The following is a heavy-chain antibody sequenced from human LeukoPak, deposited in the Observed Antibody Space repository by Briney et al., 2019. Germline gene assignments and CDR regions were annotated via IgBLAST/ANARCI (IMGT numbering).Heavy chain of an antibody. J-gene: IGHJ6*02. CDR1: GGSFSGYY. V-gene: IGHV4-34*01. CDR2: INHSGST. Sequence: SETLSLTCAVYGGSFSGYYWSWIRQPPGKGLEWIGEINHSGSTNYNPSLKSRVTISVDTSKNQFSLKLSSVTAADTAVYYCARVSGNCSSTSCYHGMDVWGQGATVTVSS. D-gene: IGHD2-2*01. CDR3: ARVSGNCSSTSCYHGMDV.